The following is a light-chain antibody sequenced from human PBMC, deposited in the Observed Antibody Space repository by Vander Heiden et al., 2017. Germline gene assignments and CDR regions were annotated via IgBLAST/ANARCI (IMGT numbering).Light chain of an antibody. J-gene: IGLJ7*01. CDR1: SSTIGAGYD. CDR3: QSYDSSLSGSV. CDR2: GNS. V-gene: IGLV1-40*01. Sequence: QSVLTQPPSVSGAPGQRVTISCTGSSSTIGAGYDVHWYQQRPGTAPKLLIYGNSNRPSGVPDRFSGSKSGTSASLAITGLQAEDEADYYCQSYDSSLSGSVFGGGTKLTVL.